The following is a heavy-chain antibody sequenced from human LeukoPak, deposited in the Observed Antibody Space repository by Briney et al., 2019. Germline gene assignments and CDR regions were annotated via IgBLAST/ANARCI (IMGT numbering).Heavy chain of an antibody. CDR3: ARGIDYPPHLGVY. CDR2: ISSSSSYI. J-gene: IGHJ4*02. V-gene: IGHV3-21*01. D-gene: IGHD4-11*01. CDR1: GFTFSSYS. Sequence: LGGSLRLSCAASGFTFSSYSMNWVRQAPGKGLEWVSSISSSSSYIYYADSVKGRFTISRDNAKNSLYLQMNSLRAGDTAVYYCARGIDYPPHLGVYWGQGTLVTVSS.